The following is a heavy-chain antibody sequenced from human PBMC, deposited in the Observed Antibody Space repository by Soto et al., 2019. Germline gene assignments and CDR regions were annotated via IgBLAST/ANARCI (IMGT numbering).Heavy chain of an antibody. D-gene: IGHD2-2*01. J-gene: IGHJ6*03. CDR1: GXTFSSYA. Sequence: RLSCAASGXTFSSYAMSWVRQAPGKGLEWVSAIXXXXXXXXXXXXXXXRFTISRDNSENSLYLQMHSLRDEDPAIYFCARMDQVPNNDYYYFYMDVWGTGTTVTVSS. CDR3: ARMDQVPNNDYYYFYMDV. V-gene: IGHV3-23*01. CDR2: IXXXXXXX.